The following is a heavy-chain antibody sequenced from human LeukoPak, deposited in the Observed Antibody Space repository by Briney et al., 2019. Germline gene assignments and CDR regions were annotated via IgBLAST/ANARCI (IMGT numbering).Heavy chain of an antibody. CDR1: GYSISSGYY. J-gene: IGHJ4*02. D-gene: IGHD2-2*01. CDR2: IYHSGST. V-gene: IGHV4-38-2*02. CDR3: ARVDIVVVPAAILN. Sequence: SETLSLTCTVSGYSISSGYYWGWIRQPPGRGLEWIGSIYHSGSTYYNPSLKSRVTISVDTSKNQFSLKLSSVTAADTAVYYCARVDIVVVPAAILNWGQGTLVTVSS.